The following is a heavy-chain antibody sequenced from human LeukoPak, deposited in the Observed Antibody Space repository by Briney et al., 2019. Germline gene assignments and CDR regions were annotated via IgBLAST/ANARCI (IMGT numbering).Heavy chain of an antibody. J-gene: IGHJ4*02. Sequence: SETLSLTCTVSGGSISSSSFYWGWIRQPPGKGLEWIASMYYSGSTYYNPALKTRVTISVDTSKNQFSLKLSSVTAADTAVYYCARALSGSYSFDYWGQGTLVTVSS. CDR2: MYYSGST. D-gene: IGHD3-10*01. V-gene: IGHV4-39*07. CDR1: GGSISSSSFY. CDR3: ARALSGSYSFDY.